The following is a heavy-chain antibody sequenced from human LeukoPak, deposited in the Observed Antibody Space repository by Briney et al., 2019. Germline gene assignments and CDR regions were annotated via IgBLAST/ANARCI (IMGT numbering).Heavy chain of an antibody. V-gene: IGHV3-23*01. CDR1: GFNFANHA. J-gene: IGHJ4*02. CDR2: ISGGGDIT. Sequence: GSLRLSCAASGFNFANHAMSWVRQTPGKGLEWVSAISGGGDITYYADSVTGRFTISRDNSKDTLLLQMHSLRPGDTAVYYCVREDTPATANYWGQGTLVTISS. D-gene: IGHD2-21*02. CDR3: VREDTPATANY.